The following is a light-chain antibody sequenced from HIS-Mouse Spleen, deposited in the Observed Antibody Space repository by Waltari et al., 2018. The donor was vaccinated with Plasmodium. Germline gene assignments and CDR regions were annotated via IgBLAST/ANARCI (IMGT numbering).Light chain of an antibody. CDR2: EDS. J-gene: IGLJ3*02. V-gene: IGLV3-10*01. Sequence: SYELTQPPSVSVSPGQTARITCSGDALPKKYAYWYQQKSGQAPVLVIYEDSKRPSGFPARCSGSSAGTMATLTISGAQVEDEADYYCYSTDSSGNHRVFGGGTKLTVL. CDR3: YSTDSSGNHRV. CDR1: ALPKKY.